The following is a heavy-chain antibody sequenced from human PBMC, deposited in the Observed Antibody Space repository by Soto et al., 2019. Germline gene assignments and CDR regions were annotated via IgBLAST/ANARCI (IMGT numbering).Heavy chain of an antibody. J-gene: IGHJ3*01. Sequence: SETLSLTCTICRGSINDYYWTLIRQPPGKGLEWICYFYYSGRTNYNPSLKSRVNMFVDNSNNQFSLNLTSVTAADKAVYYCARWQYTVVTAIDVWGQGPMVTVS. V-gene: IGHV4-59*03. CDR3: ARWQYTVVTAIDV. CDR2: FYYSGRT. D-gene: IGHD4-17*01. CDR1: RGSINDYY.